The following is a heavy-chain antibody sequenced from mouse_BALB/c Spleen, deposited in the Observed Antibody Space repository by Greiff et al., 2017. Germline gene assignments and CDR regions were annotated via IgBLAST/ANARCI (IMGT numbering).Heavy chain of an antibody. CDR1: GYTFTSYV. D-gene: IGHD1-1*01. J-gene: IGHJ1*01. Sequence: VQLKESGPELVKPGASVKMSCKASGYTFTSYVMHWVKQKPGQGLEWIGYINPYNDGTKYNEKFKGKATLTSDKSSSTAYMELSSLTSEDSAVYYCARSGYGSSYWYFDVWGAGTTVTVSS. V-gene: IGHV1-14*01. CDR3: ARSGYGSSYWYFDV. CDR2: INPYNDGT.